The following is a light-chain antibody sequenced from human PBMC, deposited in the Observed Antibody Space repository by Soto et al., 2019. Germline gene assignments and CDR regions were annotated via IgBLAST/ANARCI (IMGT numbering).Light chain of an antibody. CDR1: QSISSW. J-gene: IGKJ1*01. CDR3: QQYNSYSWT. CDR2: KAS. Sequence: DIQMIQFPSTLSASVGDRVTITCRASQSISSWLAWYQQKPGKAPKLLIYKASSLESGVPSRFSGSGSGTEFTLTISSLQPDDFATYYCQQYNSYSWTFGQGTKV. V-gene: IGKV1-5*03.